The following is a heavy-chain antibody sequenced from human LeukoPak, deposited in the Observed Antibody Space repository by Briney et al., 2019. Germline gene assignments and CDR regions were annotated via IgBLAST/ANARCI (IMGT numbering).Heavy chain of an antibody. V-gene: IGHV1-46*01. D-gene: IGHD1-14*01. CDR2: INPSGGST. J-gene: IGHJ6*02. Sequence: GASVKVSCKASGYTFTSYYMHWVRQAPGQGLEWMGIINPSGGSTSYAQKFQGRVTMTRDTSTSTVYMELSSLRSEDTAVYYCARKSKPQTSPGYYGMDVWGQGTTVTVSS. CDR1: GYTFTSYY. CDR3: ARKSKPQTSPGYYGMDV.